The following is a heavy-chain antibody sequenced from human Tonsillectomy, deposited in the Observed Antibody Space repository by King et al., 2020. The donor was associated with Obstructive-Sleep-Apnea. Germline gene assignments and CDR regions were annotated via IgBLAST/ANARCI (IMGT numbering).Heavy chain of an antibody. J-gene: IGHJ4*02. V-gene: IGHV3-30*18. CDR1: GFTFSNFA. CDR3: AKDNGYSGAQYYFDY. CDR2: ISHDENSK. Sequence: VQLVESGGGVVQPERSLRLSCAASGFTFSNFAMHWVRQAPGKGLEWVAVISHDENSKYSADSVKGRFTISRESSKKTLFLQMNSLRPEDTAVYYCAKDNGYSGAQYYFDYWGQGTLVTVSS. D-gene: IGHD6-25*01.